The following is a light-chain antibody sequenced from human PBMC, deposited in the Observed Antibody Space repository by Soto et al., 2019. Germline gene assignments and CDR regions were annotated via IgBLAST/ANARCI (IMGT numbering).Light chain of an antibody. CDR2: DAS. V-gene: IGKV1-33*01. CDR3: KQYENVPIT. Sequence: DIQMTQSPSSLSASVGDRVTITCQASQDIRNYLNWYQQKPGKAPKLLIYDASNLETVVPSRFSGSGSGTDFTFTISSLQTEDIAAYYCKQYENVPITLGQGTRLEIK. CDR1: QDIRNY. J-gene: IGKJ5*01.